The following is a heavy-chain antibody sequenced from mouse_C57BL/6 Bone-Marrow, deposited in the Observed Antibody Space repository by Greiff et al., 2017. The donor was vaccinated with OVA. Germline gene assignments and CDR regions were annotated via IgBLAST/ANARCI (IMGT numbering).Heavy chain of an antibody. Sequence: QVQLQQPGAELVKPGASVKMSCKASGYTFTSYWITWVKQRPGQGLEWIGDLYPGSGSTNYNEKFKSKATLTVDTSSSTAYMQLSSLTSEDSAVYYCAVYYYGSSYGSFDYWGQGTTLTVSS. J-gene: IGHJ2*01. CDR3: AVYYYGSSYGSFDY. V-gene: IGHV1-55*01. CDR2: LYPGSGST. CDR1: GYTFTSYW. D-gene: IGHD1-1*01.